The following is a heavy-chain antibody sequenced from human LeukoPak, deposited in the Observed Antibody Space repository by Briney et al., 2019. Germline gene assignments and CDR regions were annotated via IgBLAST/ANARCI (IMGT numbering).Heavy chain of an antibody. V-gene: IGHV3-48*04. CDR3: ARDSPYSGSPHSDAFDI. J-gene: IGHJ3*02. CDR2: ITGTSSII. Sequence: PGGSLRLSCTASGFAFGTYTMNWVRQAPGRGPEWLSYITGTSSIIYYADSVKGRFTVSRDNAKNSLYLQMNSLRAEDTAVYYCARDSPYSGSPHSDAFDIWGQGTMVTVSS. CDR1: GFAFGTYT. D-gene: IGHD1-26*01.